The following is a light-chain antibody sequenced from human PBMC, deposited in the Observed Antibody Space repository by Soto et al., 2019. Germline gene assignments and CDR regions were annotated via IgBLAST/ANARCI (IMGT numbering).Light chain of an antibody. J-gene: IGLJ2*01. CDR1: SSNIGNNY. CDR3: GTWDSSLSGEV. CDR2: DNN. V-gene: IGLV1-51*01. Sequence: QSVLTQPPSVSAAPGQKVTISCSGSSSNIGNNYVSWYQQLPGTAPKLLISDNNERPSGIPDRFSGSKSGTSATLGITGLQTGDEADYYCGTWDSSLSGEVFGGGTKVTVL.